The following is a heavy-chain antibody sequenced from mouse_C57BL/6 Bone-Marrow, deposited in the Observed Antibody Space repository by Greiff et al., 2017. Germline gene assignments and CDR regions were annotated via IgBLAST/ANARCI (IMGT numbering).Heavy chain of an antibody. CDR3: ERRSTTVVAHGYFDV. Sequence: VQLQQSGPELVKPGASVKIPCKASGYTFTAYNMDWVKQSHGKSLEWIGDINPNNGGTNYKQKFKGKATLTVDKSSSTAYMELRSLTSEDPAVYYCERRSTTVVAHGYFDVWGTGTTVTVAS. CDR2: INPNNGGT. J-gene: IGHJ1*03. V-gene: IGHV1-18*01. CDR1: GYTFTAYN. D-gene: IGHD1-1*01.